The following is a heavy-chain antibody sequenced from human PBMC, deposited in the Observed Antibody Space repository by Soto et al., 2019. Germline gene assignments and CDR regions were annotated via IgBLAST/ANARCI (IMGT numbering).Heavy chain of an antibody. J-gene: IGHJ6*02. V-gene: IGHV4-39*01. Sequence: SETLSLTCTVSGGSISSTDHYWGWVRQPPGKGLEWLGSIYFAGSTFHNPALKSRATISVDTSRNQFSLRLTTVTASDTAVYYCARLVFHCLRGSCDDYSFYGLDVWGQGTKVT. CDR2: IYFAGST. D-gene: IGHD2-15*01. CDR1: GGSISSTDHY. CDR3: ARLVFHCLRGSCDDYSFYGLDV.